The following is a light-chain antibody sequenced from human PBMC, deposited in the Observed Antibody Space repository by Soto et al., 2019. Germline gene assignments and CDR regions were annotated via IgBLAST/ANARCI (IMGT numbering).Light chain of an antibody. J-gene: IGKJ5*01. Sequence: EIVLTQSPGILYLSPGDRATLSCRASQTISSGFLAWYQQKVGQAPRLLIYDAYNRATGVPDRFSGSGSGTDFSLTISRLEPEDFAVYHCQQYSSSPRTFGQGTRLEIK. CDR2: DAY. CDR3: QQYSSSPRT. CDR1: QTISSGF. V-gene: IGKV3-20*01.